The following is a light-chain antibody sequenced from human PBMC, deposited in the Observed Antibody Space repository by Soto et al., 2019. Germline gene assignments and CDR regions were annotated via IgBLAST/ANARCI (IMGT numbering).Light chain of an antibody. CDR3: QQYYEFPLT. CDR1: QDISSY. CDR2: VAS. Sequence: AIRMTQSPSSLSASPGDRVTMTVGASQDISSYLAWYQQKPGKAPNLLIYVASTLQSGVPSRFSGSGSGTDFTLTISRLQSEDFATYYCQQYYEFPLTFGGGTKVDI. J-gene: IGKJ4*01. V-gene: IGKV1-8*01.